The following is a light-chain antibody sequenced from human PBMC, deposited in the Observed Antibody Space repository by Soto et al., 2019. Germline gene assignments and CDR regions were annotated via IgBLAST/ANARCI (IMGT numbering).Light chain of an antibody. CDR3: QEHGSSPRT. CDR1: QGISSR. Sequence: DIQMTQSPSSVSASVGDRVTIACRASQGISSRLAWYQQKPGTPPKLLIYAASTLHSGVPPRFSGSGSGTDFTLTISRLEPEDFAAYYCQEHGSSPRTFGQGTKVDIK. J-gene: IGKJ1*01. CDR2: AAS. V-gene: IGKV1-12*01.